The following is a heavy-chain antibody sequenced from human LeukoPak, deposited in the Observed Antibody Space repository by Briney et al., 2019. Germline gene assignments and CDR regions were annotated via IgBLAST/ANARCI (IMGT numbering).Heavy chain of an antibody. J-gene: IGHJ4*02. CDR1: GYTFTGYY. D-gene: IGHD6-19*01. CDR2: INPNNGDT. CDR3: AKEGSSGWVPNY. Sequence: GASVKVSCKASGYTFTGYYIHWVRQAPGQGLEWMGWINPNNGDTNFAQKFQGRVTMTRDTSISTVYMELSRLRSDDTAVYYCAKEGSSGWVPNYWGQGTLVTVSP. V-gene: IGHV1-2*02.